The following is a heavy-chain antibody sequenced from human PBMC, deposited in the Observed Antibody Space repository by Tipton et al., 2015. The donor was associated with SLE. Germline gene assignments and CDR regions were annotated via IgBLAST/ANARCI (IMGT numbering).Heavy chain of an antibody. D-gene: IGHD4-11*01. V-gene: IGHV4-4*07. CDR2: IYTSGST. Sequence: TLSLTCTVSGGSISSYYWSWLRQPAGKGLEWIGRIYTSGSTDYNPSLKSRVTMSVDPSKNQFSLKLISVTAADTAVYYCAREFLNPVTTVHYYFDLWGRGTLVTVSS. CDR3: AREFLNPVTTVHYYFDL. J-gene: IGHJ2*01. CDR1: GGSISSYY.